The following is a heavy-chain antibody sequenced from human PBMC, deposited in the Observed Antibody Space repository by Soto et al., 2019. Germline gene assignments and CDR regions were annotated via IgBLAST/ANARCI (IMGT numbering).Heavy chain of an antibody. Sequence: PGGSLRLSCAASGFTFSSFGMHWVRQAPGKGLEWVAVISYDGSNKYYADSVKGRFTISRDNSKNTLYLQMNSLRAEDTAVYYWGKTQGYWSGGCGYPLAYDYGMEVGAKGT. D-gene: IGHD2-15*01. CDR1: GFTFSSFG. CDR2: ISYDGSNK. J-gene: IGHJ6*04. V-gene: IGHV3-30*18. CDR3: GKTQGYWSGGCGYPLAYDYGMEV.